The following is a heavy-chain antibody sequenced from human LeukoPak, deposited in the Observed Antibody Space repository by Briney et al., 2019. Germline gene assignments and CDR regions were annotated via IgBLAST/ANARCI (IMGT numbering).Heavy chain of an antibody. V-gene: IGHV3-74*01. CDR3: ARVATGSYDWFDP. D-gene: IGHD3-10*01. CDR1: GFTFRSYW. J-gene: IGHJ5*02. CDR2: INSDGSTT. Sequence: GGSLRLSCAASGFTFRSYWMHWVRQAPGKGLVWVSRINSDGSTTSYADSVKGRFTISRDNSKNTLYLQMNSLRAEDTAVYFCARVATGSYDWFDPWGQGTLVTVSS.